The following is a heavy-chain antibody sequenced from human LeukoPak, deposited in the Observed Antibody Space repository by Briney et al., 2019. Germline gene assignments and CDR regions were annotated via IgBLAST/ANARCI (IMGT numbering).Heavy chain of an antibody. D-gene: IGHD2-2*01. CDR1: GGSISSGSYY. CDR2: IYTSGST. Sequence: SETLSLTCTVSGGSISSGSYYWSWIRQPAGKGLEWIGRIYTSGSTNYNPSLKSRVTISVDTSKNRFSLKLSSVTAADTAVYYCRGYCSSTSRPDYWGQGTLVTVSS. J-gene: IGHJ4*02. CDR3: RGYCSSTSRPDY. V-gene: IGHV4-61*02.